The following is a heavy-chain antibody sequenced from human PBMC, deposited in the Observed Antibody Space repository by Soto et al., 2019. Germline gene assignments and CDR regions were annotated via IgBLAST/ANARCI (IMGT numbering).Heavy chain of an antibody. D-gene: IGHD2-8*01. CDR1: GGSISSGGYY. J-gene: IGHJ4*02. V-gene: IGHV4-31*03. CDR3: ARGNIVLMVYAPRPSYFDY. CDR2: IYYSGST. Sequence: SETLSLTCTVSGGSISSGGYYWSWIRQHPGKGLEWIGYIYYSGSTYYNPSLKSRVTISVDTSKNQFSLKLSSVTAADTAVYYCARGNIVLMVYAPRPSYFDYWGQGTMVNVS.